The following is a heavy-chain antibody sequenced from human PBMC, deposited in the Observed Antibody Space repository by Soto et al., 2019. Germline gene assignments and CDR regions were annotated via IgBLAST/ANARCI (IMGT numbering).Heavy chain of an antibody. CDR1: GFTFSSYS. V-gene: IGHV3-21*01. Sequence: EVQLVESGGGLVKPGGSLRLSCAASGFTFSSYSMNWVRQAPGKGLEWVSSISSSSSYIYYADSVKGRFTISRDNAKNSLYLQMNSLRAEDTAVYYCAGALGDIVVVVAATDLGYWGQGTLVTVSS. CDR2: ISSSSSYI. CDR3: AGALGDIVVVVAATDLGY. J-gene: IGHJ4*02. D-gene: IGHD2-15*01.